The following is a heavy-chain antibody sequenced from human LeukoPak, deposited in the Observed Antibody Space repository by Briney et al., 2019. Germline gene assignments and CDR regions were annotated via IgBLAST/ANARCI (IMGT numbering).Heavy chain of an antibody. D-gene: IGHD3-22*01. CDR2: INQDGSEK. CDR1: GFTFSSYW. Sequence: PGGSLRLSCAASGFTFSSYWMSWVRQAPGKGLEWVANINQDGSEKYYVDSVKGRFTISRDNAKNSLYLQMNSLRAEDTAVYYCARSDSSGYHSTFDYWGQGTLVTVSS. CDR3: ARSDSSGYHSTFDY. V-gene: IGHV3-7*01. J-gene: IGHJ4*02.